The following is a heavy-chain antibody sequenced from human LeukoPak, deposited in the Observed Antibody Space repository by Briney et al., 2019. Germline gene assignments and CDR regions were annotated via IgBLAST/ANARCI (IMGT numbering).Heavy chain of an antibody. Sequence: GGSLRLSCAASGFTFSSYSMNWVRQAPGKGLEWVSSISSSSSYIYYADSVKGRFTISRDNAQNSLYLQMNSLRAEDTAIYYCVRDRGTYRPIDYWGQGTLVTVSS. CDR1: GFTFSSYS. CDR2: ISSSSSYI. V-gene: IGHV3-21*04. CDR3: VRDRGTYRPIDY. J-gene: IGHJ4*02. D-gene: IGHD1-26*01.